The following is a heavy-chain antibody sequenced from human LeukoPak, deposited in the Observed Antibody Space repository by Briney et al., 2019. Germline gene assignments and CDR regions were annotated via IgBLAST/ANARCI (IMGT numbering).Heavy chain of an antibody. CDR3: ATRPPSYGSGSSRYFDY. CDR1: RFTFSSYA. Sequence: GGSLRLSCAASRFTFSSYAMSWVRQAPGKGLEWVSAISGSGGSTYYADSVKGRFTISRDNSKNTLYLQMNSLRAEDTAVYYCATRPPSYGSGSSRYFDYWGQGTLVTVSS. V-gene: IGHV3-23*01. D-gene: IGHD3-10*01. CDR2: ISGSGGST. J-gene: IGHJ4*02.